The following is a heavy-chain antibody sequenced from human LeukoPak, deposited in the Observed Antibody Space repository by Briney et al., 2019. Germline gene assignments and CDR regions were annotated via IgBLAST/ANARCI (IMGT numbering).Heavy chain of an antibody. CDR2: IYHSGSA. Sequence: PSETLSLTCAVSGYSISSGYQWAWIRQSPGKGLEWIGIIYHSGSAHYNPSLKSRVTISVETSKHQFSLTMYSVTAADTAVYYCARDPRWLTPDCTSTSCYENYFDPWGQGTLVTVSS. CDR3: ARDPRWLTPDCTSTSCYENYFDP. D-gene: IGHD2-2*01. J-gene: IGHJ5*02. CDR1: GYSISSGYQ. V-gene: IGHV4-38-2*02.